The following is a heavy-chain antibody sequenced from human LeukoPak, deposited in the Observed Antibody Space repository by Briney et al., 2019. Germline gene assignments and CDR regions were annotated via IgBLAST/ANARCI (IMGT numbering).Heavy chain of an antibody. J-gene: IGHJ5*02. Sequence: SETLSLTCTVSGGFIRSGGYYWNWIRQFPGKGLQWIGYIYYGGTTYYNPSLESRVSISVDTSKNQSSLKLTSVTAADTAIYYCARAQYYDILTHSNWFDPWGQGTLVSVSS. V-gene: IGHV4-31*03. CDR2: IYYGGTT. CDR1: GGFIRSGGYY. CDR3: ARAQYYDILTHSNWFDP. D-gene: IGHD3-9*01.